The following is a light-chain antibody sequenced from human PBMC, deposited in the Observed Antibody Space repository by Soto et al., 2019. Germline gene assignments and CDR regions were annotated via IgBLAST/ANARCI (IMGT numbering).Light chain of an antibody. CDR1: SSDVGGYNY. J-gene: IGLJ1*01. Sequence: QSALTQPASVSGSPGQSITISCTGTSSDVGGYNYVSWYQQHPGKAPKLMIYEVSNRPSGVSNRFSGSKPGNTASLTISGLQAEDEADYYCSSYTSSSTPFVFGTGTRSPS. CDR2: EVS. CDR3: SSYTSSSTPFV. V-gene: IGLV2-14*01.